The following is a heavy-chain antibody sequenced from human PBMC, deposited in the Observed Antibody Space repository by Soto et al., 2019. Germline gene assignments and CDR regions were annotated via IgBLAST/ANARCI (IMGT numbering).Heavy chain of an antibody. CDR2: IWYDGSNK. Sequence: GGSLRLSCAASGFTFSSYGMHWVRQAPGKGLEWVAVIWYDGSNKYYADSVKGRFTISRDNSKNTLYLRMNSLRAEDTAVYYCARASYYYDSSGYYLDYWGQGTLVTVSS. V-gene: IGHV3-33*01. CDR3: ARASYYYDSSGYYLDY. CDR1: GFTFSSYG. J-gene: IGHJ4*02. D-gene: IGHD3-22*01.